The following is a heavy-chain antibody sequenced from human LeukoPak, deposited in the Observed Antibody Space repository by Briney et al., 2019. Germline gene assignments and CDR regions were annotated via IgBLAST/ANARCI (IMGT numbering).Heavy chain of an antibody. CDR1: GFSFISYR. V-gene: IGHV3-7*01. CDR2: IKQDGSEK. CDR3: ARDSGLGIWRGTFDY. Sequence: GGSLRLSCAASGFSFISYRMNWVRQAAGKGLGWVANIKQDGSEKYYVDSVKGRFTISRDNVKNSLHLQMNSLRAEDTAVYYCARDSGLGIWRGTFDYWGQGTLVTVSS. D-gene: IGHD3-10*01. J-gene: IGHJ4*02.